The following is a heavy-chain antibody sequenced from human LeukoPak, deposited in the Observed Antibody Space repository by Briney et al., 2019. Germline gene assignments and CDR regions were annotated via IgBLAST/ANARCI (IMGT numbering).Heavy chain of an antibody. V-gene: IGHV3-30*18. CDR3: AKERNYYGSGSSTDFDF. J-gene: IGHJ4*02. CDR1: GFTFSSYD. Sequence: GGSLRLSCAPSGFTFSSYDMHWVRQAPGKGLERGAVISYDGTNKYYADDSVKGRFTISRDNSRDTLYLQMNSLSAEDTAVYYCAKERNYYGSGSSTDFDFWGQGTLVTVSS. CDR2: ISYDGTNK. D-gene: IGHD3-10*01.